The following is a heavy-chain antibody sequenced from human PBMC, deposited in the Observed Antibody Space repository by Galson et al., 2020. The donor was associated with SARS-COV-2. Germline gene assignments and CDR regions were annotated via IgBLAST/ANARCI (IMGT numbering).Heavy chain of an antibody. V-gene: IGHV3-30-3*01. Sequence: GGSLRLSCAASGFSFSSYAMHWVRQSPGKGLEWVAVISHDGTNTYYAESVMGRLTVSRDNAKNTLYLQMSSLRGEDTAAYFCARDRTYYNFWTTYYSQYYYYSMDVWGQGTTVTVSS. J-gene: IGHJ6*02. D-gene: IGHD3-3*01. CDR2: ISHDGTNT. CDR1: GFSFSSYA. CDR3: ARDRTYYNFWTTYYSQYYYYSMDV.